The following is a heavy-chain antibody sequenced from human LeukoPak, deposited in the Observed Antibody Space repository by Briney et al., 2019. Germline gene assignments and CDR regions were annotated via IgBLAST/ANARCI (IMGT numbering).Heavy chain of an antibody. V-gene: IGHV1-69*06. D-gene: IGHD2-8*01. CDR3: ARDPIYCTNGVCSDNWFDP. CDR2: IIPIFGTA. Sequence: GASVKVSCKAFGYTFTNNWMHWVRQAPGQGLEWMGGIIPIFGTANYAQKFQGRVTITADKSTSTAYMELSSLRSEDTAVYYCARDPIYCTNGVCSDNWFDPWGQGALVTVSS. J-gene: IGHJ5*02. CDR1: GYTFTNNW.